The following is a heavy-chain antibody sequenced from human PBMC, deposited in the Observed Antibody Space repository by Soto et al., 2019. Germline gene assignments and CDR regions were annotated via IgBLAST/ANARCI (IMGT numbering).Heavy chain of an antibody. D-gene: IGHD3-16*01. V-gene: IGHV1-69*18. CDR1: GGTFSTYT. CDR3: ARRLDDRADEGFDV. Sequence: QVHLVQSGAEVRKPGSSVKVSCKTSGGTFSTYTIYWVRQAPGQGLEWMGRIMPLFGTTRYAQNFQDRVTITAEESTSTTYMELSSLRAEDTALYYCARRLDDRADEGFDVWGEGTAVTVSA. J-gene: IGHJ3*01. CDR2: IMPLFGTT.